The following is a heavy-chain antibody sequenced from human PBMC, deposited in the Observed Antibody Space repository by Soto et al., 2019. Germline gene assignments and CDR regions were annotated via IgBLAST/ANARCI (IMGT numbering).Heavy chain of an antibody. V-gene: IGHV3-7*03. J-gene: IGHJ4*02. CDR1: GFTLSGSW. CDR3: ERNYD. CDR2: INEGGSEK. Sequence: EVQLVESGGGLVQPGGSLRLSCAASGFTLSGSWMNWVRQVPGKGLEWVATINEGGSEKNYVDSVKGRFTISKDNAKNSLDLQMNSLRVEDTGAYYCERNYDWGQGTLVTVSS. D-gene: IGHD3-16*01.